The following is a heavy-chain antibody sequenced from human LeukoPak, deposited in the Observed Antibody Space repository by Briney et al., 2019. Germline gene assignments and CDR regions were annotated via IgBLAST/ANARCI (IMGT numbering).Heavy chain of an antibody. CDR2: IYHSGST. Sequence: SQTLSLTCAVSGGSISSGGYSWSWIRQPPGKGLEWIGYIYHSGSTYYNPSLKSRVTISVDTSKNQFSLKLSSVTAADTAVYYCARAMYYYDSSGYTPDAFDIWGQGTMVTVSS. V-gene: IGHV4-30-2*01. D-gene: IGHD3-22*01. CDR1: GGSISSGGYS. CDR3: ARAMYYYDSSGYTPDAFDI. J-gene: IGHJ3*02.